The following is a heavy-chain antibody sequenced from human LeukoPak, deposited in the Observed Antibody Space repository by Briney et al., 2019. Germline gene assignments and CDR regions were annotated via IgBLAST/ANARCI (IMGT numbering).Heavy chain of an antibody. CDR3: ARSAIHIAAGAFDI. D-gene: IGHD6-13*01. V-gene: IGHV1-45*02. CDR2: ITPFNGNT. CDR1: GYTFTYRY. J-gene: IGHJ3*02. Sequence: EASVKVSCTASGYTFTYRYLHWVRQAPGQALEWMGWITPFNGNTNYAQKFQDRVTITRDRSMSTAYMELSGLRSEDTAMYYCARSAIHIAAGAFDIWGQGTMVTVSS.